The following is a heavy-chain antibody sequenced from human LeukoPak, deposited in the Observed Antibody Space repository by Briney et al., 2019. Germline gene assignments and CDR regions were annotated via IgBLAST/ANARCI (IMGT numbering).Heavy chain of an antibody. CDR3: AGVAGLEWFDP. V-gene: IGHV1-8*03. J-gene: IGHJ5*02. CDR1: GYTFTSYD. D-gene: IGHD1-1*01. Sequence: GASVKVSCKASGYTFTSYDVNWVRQATGQGLEWMGWMNPNSGNTGYAQKFQGRVTITRNTSISTAYMELSSLRSEDTAVYYCAGVAGLEWFDPWGQGTLVTVSS. CDR2: MNPNSGNT.